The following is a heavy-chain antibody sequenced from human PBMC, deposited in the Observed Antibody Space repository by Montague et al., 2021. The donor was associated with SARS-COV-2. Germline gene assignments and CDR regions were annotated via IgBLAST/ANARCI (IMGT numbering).Heavy chain of an antibody. Sequence: SETLSLTYAVSGDSISSSYWWNWVRPSPGKGLEWIGEIFHSGTTNYNPSLKSRITISVDKSKNQFSLRLSSVTAADTAIYYCASWSESDSWYQASLDYWGQGTLITVSS. CDR2: IFHSGTT. D-gene: IGHD6-13*01. CDR1: GDSISSSYW. V-gene: IGHV4-4*02. CDR3: ASWSESDSWYQASLDY. J-gene: IGHJ4*02.